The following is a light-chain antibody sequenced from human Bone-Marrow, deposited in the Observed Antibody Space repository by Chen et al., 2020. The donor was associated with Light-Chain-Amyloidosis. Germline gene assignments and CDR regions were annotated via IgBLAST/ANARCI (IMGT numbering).Light chain of an antibody. J-gene: IGLJ3*02. CDR3: QVWDRSSDRPV. CDR1: NIGSTS. CDR2: DDS. V-gene: IGLV3-21*02. Sequence: SYVLTQPSSVSVAPGQTATIACGGNNIGSTSLHWYPQTPGQAPLLVVYDDSDRPSGIPERLSGSNSGNTATLTINRVEAGDEADYYCQVWDRSSDRPVFGGGTKLTVL.